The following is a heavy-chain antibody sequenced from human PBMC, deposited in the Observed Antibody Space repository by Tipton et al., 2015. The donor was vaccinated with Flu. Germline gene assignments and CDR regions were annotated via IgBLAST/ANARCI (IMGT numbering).Heavy chain of an antibody. V-gene: IGHV4-34*01. CDR1: GGSFSGYY. CDR2: ISHSGGT. D-gene: IGHD3-22*01. J-gene: IGHJ4*02. Sequence: LRLSCAVYGGSFSGYYWSWIRQSPGKGLEWIGEISHSGGTSYNPPLRNRVVISMDTSTKQFSLNLSPVTAADTAMYYCASYSSSYGGHWGQGTLVTVSS. CDR3: ASYSSSYGGH.